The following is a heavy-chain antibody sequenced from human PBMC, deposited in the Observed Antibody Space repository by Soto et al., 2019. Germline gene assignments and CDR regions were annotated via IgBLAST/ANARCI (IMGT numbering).Heavy chain of an antibody. CDR1: GGSFSGYY. CDR3: ARSPAGYCSSNSCYXLVRGVRYFDY. Sequence: LSLTCAVYGGSFSGYYWSWIRQPPGKGLEWIGEINHSGSTNYNPSLKSRVTISVDTSKNQFSLKLSSVTAADTAVYYCARSPAGYCSSNSCYXLVRGVRYFDYWGQGTQVTVYS. J-gene: IGHJ4*02. V-gene: IGHV4-34*01. D-gene: IGHD2-2*01. CDR2: INHSGST.